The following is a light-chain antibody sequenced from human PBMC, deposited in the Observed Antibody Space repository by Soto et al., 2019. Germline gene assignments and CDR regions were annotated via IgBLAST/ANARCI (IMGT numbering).Light chain of an antibody. CDR2: RST. V-gene: IGLV1-44*01. Sequence: QAVVTQSPSVSGAPGESVTISCAGSSSNIGAGSGVHWYQHFPGTAPKVLIYRSTQRPSGVPDRFSGSKSGTSASLAISGLQSEDEADYYCAAWDDSLYGVVFGGGTKLTVL. CDR3: AAWDDSLYGVV. J-gene: IGLJ2*01. CDR1: SSNIGAGSG.